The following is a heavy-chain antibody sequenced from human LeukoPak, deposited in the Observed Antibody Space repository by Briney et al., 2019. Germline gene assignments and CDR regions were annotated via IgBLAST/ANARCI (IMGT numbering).Heavy chain of an antibody. CDR2: ISGSGGST. Sequence: GGSLRLSCAASGFTFSSHAMSWVRQAPGKGLEWVSAISGSGGSTYYADSVKGRFTISRDNSKNTLYLQMNSLRAEDTAVYYCARKDYYDSSGYYYVLAFDYWGQGTLVTVSS. D-gene: IGHD3-22*01. CDR1: GFTFSSHA. CDR3: ARKDYYDSSGYYYVLAFDY. V-gene: IGHV3-23*01. J-gene: IGHJ4*02.